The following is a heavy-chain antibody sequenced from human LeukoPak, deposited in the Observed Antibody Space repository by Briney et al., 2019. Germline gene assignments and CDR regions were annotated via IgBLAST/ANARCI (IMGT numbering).Heavy chain of an antibody. CDR1: GFTFSSYW. D-gene: IGHD6-19*01. Sequence: GGSLRLSCAASGFTFSSYWMSWVRQAPGKGLEWVANIKQDGSEKYYVDSVKGRFTISRDNAKNSLYLQMNSLRAEDTAVYYCASGGSGWLNAFDIWGQGTMVTVSS. CDR2: IKQDGSEK. V-gene: IGHV3-7*01. CDR3: ASGGSGWLNAFDI. J-gene: IGHJ3*02.